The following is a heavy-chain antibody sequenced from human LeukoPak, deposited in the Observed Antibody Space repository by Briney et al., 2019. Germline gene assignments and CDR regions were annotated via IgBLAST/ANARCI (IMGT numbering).Heavy chain of an antibody. V-gene: IGHV3-7*01. Sequence: PGGSLRLSCAASGFTFSTYWMSWVRQAPGKGLEWVANIKQDGSDKYYVDSVRGRFIISRDNAKNSLFLQMNSLRAEDTAVYYCVRDRPKGCLDYWGQGTLVTVSS. CDR3: VRDRPKGCLDY. CDR1: GFTFSTYW. J-gene: IGHJ4*02. CDR2: IKQDGSDK.